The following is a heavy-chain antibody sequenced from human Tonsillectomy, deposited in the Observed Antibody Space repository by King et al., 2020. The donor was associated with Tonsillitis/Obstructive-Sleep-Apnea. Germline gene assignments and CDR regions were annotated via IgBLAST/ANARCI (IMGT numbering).Heavy chain of an antibody. CDR3: ARPRGYSYGDHFDY. V-gene: IGHV5-51*03. Sequence: VQLVESGAEVKKPGESLKISCKGYGYSFTNYWIGWVRQMPGKGLEWMGIIYPGDSATRYSPSFQGQVTISADQSITTAYLQWSSLKASDTAMYYCARPRGYSYGDHFDYWGQGTLVTVSS. D-gene: IGHD5-18*01. J-gene: IGHJ4*02. CDR1: GYSFTNYW. CDR2: IYPGDSAT.